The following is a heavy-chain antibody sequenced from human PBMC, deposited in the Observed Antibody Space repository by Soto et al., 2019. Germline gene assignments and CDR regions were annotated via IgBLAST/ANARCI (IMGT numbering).Heavy chain of an antibody. V-gene: IGHV3-23*01. CDR1: GFTFSSYA. CDR3: AKGRGITMVRGVRGGGMDV. Sequence: PGGSLRLSCAASGFTFSSYAMSWVRQAPGKGLEWVSAISGSGGSTYYADSVKGRFTISRDNSKNTLYLQMNSLRAEDTAVYYCAKGRGITMVRGVRGGGMDVWGEGTTVTVSS. J-gene: IGHJ6*04. CDR2: ISGSGGST. D-gene: IGHD3-10*01.